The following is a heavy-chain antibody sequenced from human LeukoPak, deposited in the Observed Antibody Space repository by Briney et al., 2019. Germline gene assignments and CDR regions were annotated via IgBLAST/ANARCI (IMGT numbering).Heavy chain of an antibody. J-gene: IGHJ6*02. CDR2: IIPIFGTA. V-gene: IGHV1-69*13. CDR3: AKNSGYDWEDYYYYYGMDV. CDR1: GGTXSSYA. Sequence: SVKVSCKASGGTXSSYAISWVRQAPGQGLEWMGGIIPIFGTANYAQKFQGRVTITADESTSTAYMELSSLRSEDTAVYYCAKNSGYDWEDYYYYYGMDVWGQGTTVTVSS. D-gene: IGHD5-12*01.